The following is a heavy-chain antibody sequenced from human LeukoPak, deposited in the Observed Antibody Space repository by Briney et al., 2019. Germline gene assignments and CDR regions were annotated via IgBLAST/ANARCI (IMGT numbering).Heavy chain of an antibody. Sequence: GGSLRLSCGASGFTFSSYAMAWVRQAPGKGLEWVSAIRGTGSSTYYADSVKGRFTISRDNAKNTLYLQMNSLRAEDTAVYFCAKRGVVIRAVIIVGFHKEAYYFDYWGQGALVTVSS. CDR3: AKRGVVIRAVIIVGFHKEAYYFDY. J-gene: IGHJ4*02. V-gene: IGHV3-23*01. CDR1: GFTFSSYA. D-gene: IGHD3-10*01. CDR2: IRGTGSST.